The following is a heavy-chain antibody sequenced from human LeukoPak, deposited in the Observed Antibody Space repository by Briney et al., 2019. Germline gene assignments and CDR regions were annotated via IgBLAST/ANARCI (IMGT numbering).Heavy chain of an antibody. CDR1: GFTFSSYW. Sequence: QPGGSLRLSCAASGFTFSSYWMHWVRQAPGKGLVWVSRINSDGSSTSYADSVKGRFTISRDNAKNTLYLQMNSLRAEDTAVYYCARHVGMATKLFHFYFDYWGQGTLVTVSS. CDR2: INSDGSST. J-gene: IGHJ4*02. V-gene: IGHV3-74*01. CDR3: ARHVGMATKLFHFYFDY. D-gene: IGHD5-24*01.